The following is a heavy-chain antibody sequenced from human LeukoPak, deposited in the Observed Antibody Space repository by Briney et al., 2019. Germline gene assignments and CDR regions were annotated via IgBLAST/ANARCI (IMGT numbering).Heavy chain of an antibody. CDR2: IGGGGPTT. V-gene: IGHV3-23*01. D-gene: IGHD6-19*01. CDR1: GFTFSTYA. J-gene: IGHJ4*02. Sequence: GGSLRLSCAASGFTFSTYAMNWVRQAPAKGLEWVSTIGGGGPTTDYADSVKDRFTISRDNSKNTLYLQMNSLRAEDTAVYFCARGFLGGTDQYFDSWGQGSLVTVSS. CDR3: ARGFLGGTDQYFDS.